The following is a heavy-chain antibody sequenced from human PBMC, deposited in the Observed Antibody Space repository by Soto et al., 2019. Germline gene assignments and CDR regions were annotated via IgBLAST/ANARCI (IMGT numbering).Heavy chain of an antibody. CDR1: GFTFDDYA. J-gene: IGHJ6*03. V-gene: IGHV3-9*01. D-gene: IGHD2-2*01. Sequence: PGGSLRLSCAASGFTFDDYAMHWVRQAPGKGLEWVSGISWNSGSIGYADSVKGRFTISRDNAKNSLYLQMNSLRAEDTALYYCAKDFVVVVPAAMGNYYYYYMDVWGKGTTVTVSS. CDR3: AKDFVVVVPAAMGNYYYYYMDV. CDR2: ISWNSGSI.